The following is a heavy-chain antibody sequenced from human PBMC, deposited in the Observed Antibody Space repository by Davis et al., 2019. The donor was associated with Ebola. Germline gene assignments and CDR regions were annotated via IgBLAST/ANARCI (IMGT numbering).Heavy chain of an antibody. J-gene: IGHJ4*02. CDR2: ISGTRGST. D-gene: IGHD3-10*01. CDR3: AKEELKVFDY. Sequence: GESLKISCAASGITFSSYGMSWVRQAPGKGLEWVSAISGTRGSTHYADSVKGRFTISRDNSKNTLILQMNSLRAEDTAIYYCAKEELKVFDYWGQGTLVTVSS. V-gene: IGHV3-23*01. CDR1: GITFSSYG.